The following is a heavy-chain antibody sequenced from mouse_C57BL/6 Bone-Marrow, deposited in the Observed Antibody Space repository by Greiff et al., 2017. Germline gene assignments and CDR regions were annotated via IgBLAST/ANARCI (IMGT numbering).Heavy chain of an antibody. CDR2: IYPGSGST. CDR1: GYTFTSYW. CDR3: ARPYYSNYWYFDV. D-gene: IGHD2-5*01. J-gene: IGHJ1*03. V-gene: IGHV1-55*01. Sequence: VHVKQPGAELVKPGASVKMSCKASGYTFTSYWITWVKQRPGQGLEWIGDIYPGSGSTNYNEKFKSKATLTVDTSSSTAYMQLSSLTSEDSAVYDCARPYYSNYWYFDVWGTGTTVTVSA.